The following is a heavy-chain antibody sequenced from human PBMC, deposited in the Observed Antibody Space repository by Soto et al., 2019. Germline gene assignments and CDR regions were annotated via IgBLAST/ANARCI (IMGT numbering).Heavy chain of an antibody. V-gene: IGHV1-69*06. CDR2: IIPSFATG. Sequence: QVQLVQSGAEVKKPGSSVKVSCKASGGTFGNSAISWVRQAPGQGLEWMGGIIPSFATGNSAPGFQGRLTITADKSTTTAYMELSSLRSEDTAVYYCARSYYGSGSYWFYGMDVWGQGTTVTVSS. D-gene: IGHD3-10*01. J-gene: IGHJ6*02. CDR3: ARSYYGSGSYWFYGMDV. CDR1: GGTFGNSA.